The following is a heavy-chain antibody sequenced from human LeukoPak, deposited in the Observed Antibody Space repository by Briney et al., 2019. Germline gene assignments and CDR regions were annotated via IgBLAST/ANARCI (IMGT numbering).Heavy chain of an antibody. J-gene: IGHJ4*02. CDR1: GFTFSRSA. V-gene: IGHV3-23*01. CDR3: VKGRISEDGLDF. D-gene: IGHD6-13*01. Sequence: GGSLRLSCAASGFTFSRSAMTWVRQTPGKGLDWVSSISSSGNTYYADSVKGRFTISRDNSKNMLYLQMNSLRAEDTAVYYCVKGRISEDGLDFWGQETLVTVSS. CDR2: ISSSGNT.